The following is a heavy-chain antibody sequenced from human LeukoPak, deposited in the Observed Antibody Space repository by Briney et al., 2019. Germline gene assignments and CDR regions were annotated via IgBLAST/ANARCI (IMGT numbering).Heavy chain of an antibody. J-gene: IGHJ4*02. CDR1: GGSLNNHD. D-gene: IGHD6-19*01. CDR3: ARASNIGWYQFDY. Sequence: SETLSLTCTVSGGSLNNHDGSWVPQPAGKGLEWIGRIQTSGSINYNSSLKRRVTISIDTSQNYFSLKLTSMTAADSAMYYCARASNIGWYQFDYWGQGMLVTVSS. CDR2: IQTSGSI. V-gene: IGHV4-4*07.